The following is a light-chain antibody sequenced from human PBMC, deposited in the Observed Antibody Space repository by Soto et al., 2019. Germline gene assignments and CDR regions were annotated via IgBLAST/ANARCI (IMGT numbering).Light chain of an antibody. CDR2: RAS. V-gene: IGKV3-20*01. Sequence: EIVLTQSPGTLSLSPGERATLSCRASQSVSSSYLAWYQQKPGQAPRLLIYRASSKATGIPDRFSGSGSGTDFTLTISRLEPEDFAVYYCQQYGSSPLFGPGTKVDIK. J-gene: IGKJ3*01. CDR3: QQYGSSPL. CDR1: QSVSSSY.